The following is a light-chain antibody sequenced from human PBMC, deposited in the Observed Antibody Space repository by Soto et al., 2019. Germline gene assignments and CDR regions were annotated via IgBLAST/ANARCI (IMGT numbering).Light chain of an antibody. J-gene: IGKJ5*01. CDR2: GAS. CDR3: QQYGSAIT. V-gene: IGKV3-15*01. Sequence: EIVMTQSPATLSVSPGERATLSCRASQSINNNLAWYQQKPGQAPRLLVYGASTRAAGIPARFSGSGSGTEFSLTISSLQSEDFAVYYCQQYGSAITFGQGTRLEIK. CDR1: QSINNN.